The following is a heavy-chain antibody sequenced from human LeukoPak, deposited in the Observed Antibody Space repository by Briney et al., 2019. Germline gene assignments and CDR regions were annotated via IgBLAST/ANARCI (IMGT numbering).Heavy chain of an antibody. CDR2: ISSNGGST. D-gene: IGHD3-22*01. J-gene: IGHJ4*02. CDR1: GFTFSSYA. V-gene: IGHV3-64*01. CDR3: ARDVGGDSSGCTFDY. Sequence: PGGSLRLSCAASGFTFSSYAMHWVRQAPGKGLEYVSAISSNGGSTYYANSVKGRFTISRDNSKNTLYLQMGSLRAEDTAVYYCARDVGGDSSGCTFDYWGQGTLVTVSS.